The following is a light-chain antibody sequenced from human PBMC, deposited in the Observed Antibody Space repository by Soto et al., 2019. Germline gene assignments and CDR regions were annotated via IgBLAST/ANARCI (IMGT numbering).Light chain of an antibody. V-gene: IGLV2-14*01. J-gene: IGLJ3*02. CDR3: SSYTTTTNLIV. Sequence: QSALTQPASMSGSPGQSITISCTGTSSDVGGYHYVSWYQQHPGKAPKLMIYEVSDRPSGVSNRFSGSKSGNTASLTISGLEPEDEADYYCSSYTTTTNLIVFGGGTKLTVL. CDR2: EVS. CDR1: SSDVGGYHY.